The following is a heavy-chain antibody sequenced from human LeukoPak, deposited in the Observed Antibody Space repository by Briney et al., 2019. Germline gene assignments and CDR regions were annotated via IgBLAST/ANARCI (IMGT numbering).Heavy chain of an antibody. CDR1: GYTFTSYG. Sequence: ASVKVSCKASGYTFTSYGISWVRQAPGQGLEWVGWISANNGNTNYAQKLQGRVTMTTDTSTSTAYMELRSLRSDDTAVYYCARLRKTYGDSDYWGQGTLVTVSS. V-gene: IGHV1-18*01. J-gene: IGHJ4*02. CDR2: ISANNGNT. D-gene: IGHD4-17*01. CDR3: ARLRKTYGDSDY.